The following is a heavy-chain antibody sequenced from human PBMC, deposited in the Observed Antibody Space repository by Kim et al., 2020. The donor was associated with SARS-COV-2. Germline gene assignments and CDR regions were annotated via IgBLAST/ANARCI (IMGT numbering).Heavy chain of an antibody. Sequence: KDRFTISKDNAKYSLYLQMNSLGAEDTAVYYCARWSLWLGELVSGWGADYWGQGTLVTVSS. V-gene: IGHV3-11*06. D-gene: IGHD3-10*01. CDR3: ARWSLWLGELVSGWGADY. J-gene: IGHJ4*02.